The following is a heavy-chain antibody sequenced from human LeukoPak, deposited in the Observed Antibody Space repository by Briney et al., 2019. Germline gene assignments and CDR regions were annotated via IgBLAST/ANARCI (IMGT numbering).Heavy chain of an antibody. Sequence: SETLSLTCTVSGGSISTFYWSWLRQPPGKGLDWIGYIFQTGPNNNNPSLKGRVTISVDTSKNQFSLKLNSVTAADTAMYFCARHPFSDGFDIWGQGTMVTVSS. V-gene: IGHV4-59*08. CDR2: IFQTGPN. CDR3: ARHPFSDGFDI. CDR1: GGSISTFY. J-gene: IGHJ3*02.